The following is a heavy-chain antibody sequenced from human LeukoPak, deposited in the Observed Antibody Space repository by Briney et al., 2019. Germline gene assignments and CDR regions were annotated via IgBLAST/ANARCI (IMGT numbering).Heavy chain of an antibody. CDR1: GGSFSGYY. CDR2: ISGSGGST. D-gene: IGHD2-15*01. Sequence: PSETLSLTCAVYGGSFSGYYWSWVRQAPGKGLEWVSAISGSGGSTYYADSVKGRFTISRDNSKNTLYLQMNSLRAEDTAVYYCAKSDVVVVAATHDYWGQGTLVTVSS. J-gene: IGHJ4*02. CDR3: AKSDVVVVAATHDY. V-gene: IGHV3-23*01.